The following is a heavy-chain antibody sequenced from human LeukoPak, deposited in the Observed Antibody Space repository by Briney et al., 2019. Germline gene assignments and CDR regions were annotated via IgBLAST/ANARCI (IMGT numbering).Heavy chain of an antibody. CDR3: ARGPNYVWGSYRYFDY. Sequence: PSETLSLTCTVSSGSISRGDYYWSWIRQSPGKGLEWIGCIYYSGSTDYNPSLKSRVTISVDTPKNQFSLKLSSVTAADTAVYYCARGPNYVWGSYRYFDYWGQGTLVTVSS. CDR2: IYYSGST. CDR1: SGSISRGDYY. V-gene: IGHV4-30-4*01. J-gene: IGHJ4*02. D-gene: IGHD3-16*02.